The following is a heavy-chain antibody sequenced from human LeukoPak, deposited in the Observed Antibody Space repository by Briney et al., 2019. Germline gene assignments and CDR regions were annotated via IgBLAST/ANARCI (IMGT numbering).Heavy chain of an antibody. CDR1: GYSISSGYY. D-gene: IGHD3-10*01. J-gene: IGHJ3*02. CDR3: AGRGVRGVTNAFDI. Sequence: PSETVSLTCTVSGYSISSGYYWGWIRQPPGKGLEWIGSIYHSGSTYYNPSLKSRVTISVDTSKNQFSLKLSSVTAADTVVYYCAGRGVRGVTNAFDIWGQGTMVTVSS. CDR2: IYHSGST. V-gene: IGHV4-38-2*02.